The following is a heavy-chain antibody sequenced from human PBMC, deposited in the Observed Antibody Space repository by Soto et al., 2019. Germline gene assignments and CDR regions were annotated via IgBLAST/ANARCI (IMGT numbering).Heavy chain of an antibody. J-gene: IGHJ5*02. D-gene: IGHD5-18*01. CDR2: IYYSGST. CDR1: GGSVSSGNYY. Sequence: QVQLQESGPGLVKPSETLSLTCTVSGGSVSSGNYYWSWIRQPPGKGLEWIGYIYYSGSTNYSPSLKSRVHISVDMSKNQFYLKLTSVTAADTGVYHCARIPVDTAMINWFDPWGQGTLVTVSS. CDR3: ARIPVDTAMINWFDP. V-gene: IGHV4-61*01.